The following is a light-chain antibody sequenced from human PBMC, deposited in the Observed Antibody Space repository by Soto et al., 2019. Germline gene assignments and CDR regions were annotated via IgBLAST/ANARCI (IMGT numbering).Light chain of an antibody. J-gene: IGLJ1*01. CDR2: GDN. V-gene: IGLV1-40*01. CDR1: TSNIGAPYD. CDR3: QSHDIRPYNSG. Sequence: QSVVTPAHSVSGAPGQRVSISCTGNTSNIGAPYDVHWYQHLPGTAPKLLIYGDNNRPSGVPDRFSGSKSGTSASLAITRLQAEDVAYYYCQSHDIRPYNSGFGNGTKV.